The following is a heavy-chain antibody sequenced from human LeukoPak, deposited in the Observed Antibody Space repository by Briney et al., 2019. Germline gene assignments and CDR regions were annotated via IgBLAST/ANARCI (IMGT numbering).Heavy chain of an antibody. CDR3: AKGEDGHWLDAFDI. Sequence: GGSLRLSCAASGFTFDDYAMHWVRQAPGKGLEWVSGISRNSSSIGYADSVKGRFTISRDNAKTSLYLQMNSLRAEDMAFYYCAKGEDGHWLDAFDIWGQGTMVTVSS. V-gene: IGHV3-9*03. CDR1: GFTFDDYA. CDR2: ISRNSSSI. D-gene: IGHD3-9*01. J-gene: IGHJ3*02.